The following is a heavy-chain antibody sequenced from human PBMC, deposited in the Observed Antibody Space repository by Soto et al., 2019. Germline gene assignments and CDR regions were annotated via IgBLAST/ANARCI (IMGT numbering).Heavy chain of an antibody. CDR2: IWYDGSNK. D-gene: IGHD3-10*01. CDR3: ARVGFGELLGGMDV. Sequence: QVQLVESGGGVVQPGRSLRLSCAASGFTFSSYGMHWVRQAPGKGLEWVAVIWYDGSNKYYADSVKGRFTISRDNSKNTLYLQMNSLRAEDTAVYYCARVGFGELLGGMDVWGQGTTVTVSS. J-gene: IGHJ6*02. CDR1: GFTFSSYG. V-gene: IGHV3-33*01.